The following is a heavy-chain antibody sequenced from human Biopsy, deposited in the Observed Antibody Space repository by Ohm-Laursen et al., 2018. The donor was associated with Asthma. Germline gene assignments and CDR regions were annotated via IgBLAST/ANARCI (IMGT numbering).Heavy chain of an antibody. CDR3: AREGVAGTLIED. D-gene: IGHD6-19*01. Sequence: SLRLSCAASGFSFSEFVMHWVRQAPGKGLEWVAVISYDGSTKYYADSVKGRFTISRDNSKNTLSLQMNSLTAEDTAVYYCAREGVAGTLIEDWGQGTLVTVSS. CDR1: GFSFSEFV. J-gene: IGHJ4*02. V-gene: IGHV3-30*03. CDR2: ISYDGSTK.